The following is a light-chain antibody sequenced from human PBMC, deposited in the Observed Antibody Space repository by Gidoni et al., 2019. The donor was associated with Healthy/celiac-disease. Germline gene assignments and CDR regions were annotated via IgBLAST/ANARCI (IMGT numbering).Light chain of an antibody. J-gene: IGKJ3*01. V-gene: IGKV1-9*01. Sequence: DIQLNQSPSFLSSSVGDRVTITCRASQGISSYLAWYQQKPGKAPKLLIYAASTVQSGVPSRFSGSGSGTEFTLTISSLQPEDFATYYCQQLNSYPPFTFGPGTKVDIK. CDR3: QQLNSYPPFT. CDR2: AAS. CDR1: QGISSY.